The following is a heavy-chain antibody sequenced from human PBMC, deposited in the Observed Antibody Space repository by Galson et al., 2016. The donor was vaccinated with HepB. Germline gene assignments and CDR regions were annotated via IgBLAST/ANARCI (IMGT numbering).Heavy chain of an antibody. J-gene: IGHJ6*02. Sequence: CAISGDSVSSNSATWNWIRQSPSRGLEWLGRTYYRSKWYNDYALSMKSRITINPDTSKNQFSLQLNSVTPEDTAVYYCARMRSGYSGYANPYYYGMDVWGQGTTVTVSS. CDR1: GDSVSSNSAT. CDR3: ARMRSGYSGYANPYYYGMDV. D-gene: IGHD5-12*01. CDR2: TYYRSKWYN. V-gene: IGHV6-1*01.